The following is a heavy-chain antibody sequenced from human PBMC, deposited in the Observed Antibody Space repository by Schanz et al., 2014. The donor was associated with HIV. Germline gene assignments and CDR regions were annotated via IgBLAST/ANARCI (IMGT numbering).Heavy chain of an antibody. Sequence: EVQLLESGGDLVQPGGSLRLSCAASGLTLSNFAVNWVRQAPGKGLEWVSGISVSGASTYYAASVQGRFTISRDNSHNTVSLQMNTLRAEDTAVYYCAKRGTTATVTVDAFDLWGQGTMVTVSS. V-gene: IGHV3-23*01. CDR1: GLTLSNFA. D-gene: IGHD2-21*02. CDR3: AKRGTTATVTVDAFDL. CDR2: ISVSGAST. J-gene: IGHJ3*01.